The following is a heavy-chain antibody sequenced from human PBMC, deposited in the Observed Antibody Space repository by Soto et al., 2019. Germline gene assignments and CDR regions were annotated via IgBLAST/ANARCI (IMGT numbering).Heavy chain of an antibody. Sequence: QVQLVESGGGVVQPGRSLRLSCAASGFTFSSYAMHWVRQAPGKGLEWVAVISNDGSNKYYADSVKGRFTISRDNSKNTLYLQMNSLRAEDTAVYYCARDGDYPPWVEFDYWGQGTLVSVSS. J-gene: IGHJ4*02. CDR3: ARDGDYPPWVEFDY. CDR2: ISNDGSNK. CDR1: GFTFSSYA. V-gene: IGHV3-30-3*01. D-gene: IGHD4-17*01.